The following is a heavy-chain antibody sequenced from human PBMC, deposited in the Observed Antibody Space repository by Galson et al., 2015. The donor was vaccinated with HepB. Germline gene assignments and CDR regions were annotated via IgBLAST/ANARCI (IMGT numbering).Heavy chain of an antibody. V-gene: IGHV3-21*01. J-gene: IGHJ4*02. CDR2: ISSGRRYI. CDR3: ARDPGGEYFDY. CDR1: GLTLHSSN. D-gene: IGHD6-25*01. Sequence: SLRLSCAASGLTLHSSNMNWVRQAPGKGLEWVSSISSGRRYISYTDSEMGRFTISRDNTTHSVYLQMNSLRAEDTAVYYGARDPGGEYFDYWGQGTLVTVSS.